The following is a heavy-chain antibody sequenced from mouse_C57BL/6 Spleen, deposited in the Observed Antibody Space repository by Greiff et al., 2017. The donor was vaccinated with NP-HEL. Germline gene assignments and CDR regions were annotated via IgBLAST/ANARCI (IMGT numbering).Heavy chain of an antibody. J-gene: IGHJ4*01. D-gene: IGHD3-2*02. Sequence: VQLQQSGPELVKPGASVKISCKASGYAFSSSWMNWVKQRPGKGLEWIGRIYPGDGDTNYNGKFKGKATLTADKSSSTAYMQLSSLTSEDSAVYFCARWGSSGLNYYAMDYWGQGTSVTVSS. V-gene: IGHV1-82*01. CDR1: GYAFSSSW. CDR2: IYPGDGDT. CDR3: ARWGSSGLNYYAMDY.